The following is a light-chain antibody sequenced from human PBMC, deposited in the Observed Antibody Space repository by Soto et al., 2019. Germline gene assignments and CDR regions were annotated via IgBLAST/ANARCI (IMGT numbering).Light chain of an antibody. CDR1: QSVSSN. V-gene: IGKV3-15*01. J-gene: IGKJ1*01. CDR2: GAS. Sequence: EIVMTQSPATLSVSPGERATLSCRASQSVSSNLAWYQQKPGQAPRLLIYGASTRATGIPARFSGSGSGRDFTLTISRLEPEDFAVYFCQQYDSSPPTFGQGTKVDIK. CDR3: QQYDSSPPT.